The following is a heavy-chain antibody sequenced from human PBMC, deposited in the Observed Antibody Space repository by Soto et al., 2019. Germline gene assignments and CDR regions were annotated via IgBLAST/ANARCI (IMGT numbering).Heavy chain of an antibody. CDR3: SRDRDHTYDY. J-gene: IGHJ4*02. CDR2: IIPIFGTT. Sequence: QVQLVQSGSEVKKPGSSVKFSCKASGGTFSSFAISWVRQAPGQGLEWMGGIIPIFGTTNYAQKFQGRVTITADESTRTAYMEGTTLRSEDTAVYYCSRDRDHTYDYWGQGTLVTVSS. V-gene: IGHV1-69*01. CDR1: GGTFSSFA.